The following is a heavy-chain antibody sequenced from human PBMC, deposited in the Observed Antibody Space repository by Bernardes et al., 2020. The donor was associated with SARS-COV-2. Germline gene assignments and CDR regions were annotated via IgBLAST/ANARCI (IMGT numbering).Heavy chain of an antibody. CDR1: GFTFSSYS. CDR2: ISSSGSST. Sequence: GGSLRLSCAASGFTFSSYSMNWVRQAPGKGLEWVSSISSSGSSTYYADSVKGRFTISRDRDNAKNSLYLQMNSLRVEDTAVYYCARDTTAGDGWYPFGYWGQGTLVTVSS. V-gene: IGHV3-21*01. D-gene: IGHD6-19*01. CDR3: ARDTTAGDGWYPFGY. J-gene: IGHJ4*02.